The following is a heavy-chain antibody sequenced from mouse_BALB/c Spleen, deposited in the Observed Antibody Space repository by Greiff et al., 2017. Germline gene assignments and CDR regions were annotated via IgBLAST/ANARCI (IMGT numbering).Heavy chain of an antibody. CDR2: IYPYNGGT. D-gene: IGHD2-14*01. CDR3: ASGDYRSHYAMDY. J-gene: IGHJ4*01. Sequence: EVMLVESGPELVKPGASVKISCKASGYTFTDYNMHWVKQSHGKSLEWIGYIYPYNGGTGYNQKFKSKATLTVDNSSSTAYMELRSLTSEDSAVYYCASGDYRSHYAMDYWGQGTSVTVSS. V-gene: IGHV1S29*02. CDR1: GYTFTDYN.